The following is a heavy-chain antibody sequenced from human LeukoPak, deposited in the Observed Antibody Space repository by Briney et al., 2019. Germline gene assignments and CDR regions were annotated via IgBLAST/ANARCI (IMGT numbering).Heavy chain of an antibody. CDR1: GFTVSDNQ. D-gene: IGHD6-13*01. Sequence: PGGSLRLSCAASGFTVSDNQMSWVRQAPGQGLEWVSMIYSTGTIYYADSVKGRLTISRDNSKNTVYLQINSLGAEDTAVYYCVRDDRSSWFDHWGQGTLVTVSS. J-gene: IGHJ5*02. V-gene: IGHV3-66*01. CDR3: VRDDRSSWFDH. CDR2: IYSTGTI.